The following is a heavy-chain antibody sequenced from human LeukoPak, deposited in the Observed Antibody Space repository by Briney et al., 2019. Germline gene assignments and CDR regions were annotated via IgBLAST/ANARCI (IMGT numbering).Heavy chain of an antibody. CDR1: GGSFSGYY. Sequence: PSETLSLTCAVYGGSFSGYYWSWIRQPPGKGLEWIGEINHSGSTNYYPSLKSRVTISVDTSKNQFSLKLSSVTAADTAVYYCARELEDGFDYWGQGTLVTVSS. CDR2: INHSGST. D-gene: IGHD1-1*01. CDR3: ARELEDGFDY. J-gene: IGHJ4*02. V-gene: IGHV4-34*01.